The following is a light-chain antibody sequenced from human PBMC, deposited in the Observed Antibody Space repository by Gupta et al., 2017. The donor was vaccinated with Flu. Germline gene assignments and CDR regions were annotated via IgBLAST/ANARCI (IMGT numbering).Light chain of an antibody. Sequence: QSALTQPASVPGAPGPSGTSTCTGTSSDVGGYNYVSWSQQHPGKAPKLMIYEDSSRPSGVPTRFSGSKSGTTASLPIIGVQAEDEADYYCTSYNSTRNLVVFGGGTKLTVL. CDR2: EDS. V-gene: IGLV2-14*01. CDR3: TSYNSTRNLVV. CDR1: SSDVGGYNY. J-gene: IGLJ2*01.